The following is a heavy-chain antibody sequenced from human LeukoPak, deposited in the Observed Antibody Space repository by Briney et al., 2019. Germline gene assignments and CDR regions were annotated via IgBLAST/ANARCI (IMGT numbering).Heavy chain of an antibody. CDR3: ARVVLSRGERDY. Sequence: PGGSLRLSCAASGFTFDDYGMSWVRQAPGKGLEWVSGINWNGGSTGYVDSVKGRFTISRDNAKKFLYLQMNSLRAEDTASYYCARVVLSRGERDYWGQGTLVTVSS. CDR1: GFTFDDYG. CDR2: INWNGGST. J-gene: IGHJ4*02. D-gene: IGHD5-24*01. V-gene: IGHV3-20*04.